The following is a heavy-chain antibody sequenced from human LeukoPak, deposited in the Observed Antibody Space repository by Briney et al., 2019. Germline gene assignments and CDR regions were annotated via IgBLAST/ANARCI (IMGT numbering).Heavy chain of an antibody. D-gene: IGHD6-13*01. CDR1: GGSSSGYY. CDR3: ARNLIPEQLVLNF. Sequence: SETLSLTCAVYGGSSSGYYWSWIRQSPGKGLEWIGYIYYTGSTNYNPSLKSRVTMSVDTSKNQFSLNLRSVTPEDTAVYYCARNLIPEQLVLNFWGQGTLVTVSS. CDR2: IYYTGST. V-gene: IGHV4-59*01. J-gene: IGHJ4*02.